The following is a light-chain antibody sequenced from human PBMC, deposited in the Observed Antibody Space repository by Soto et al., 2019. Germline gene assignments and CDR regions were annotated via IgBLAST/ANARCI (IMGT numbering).Light chain of an antibody. Sequence: SYELTQPPSVSMAPGQTAMITCGGNNIGNKSVHWYHQRPGQAPVLVVYDDDDRPSGIPERFSGSNSGNTATLTISRVEAGDEADYYCQVWNSSSDPWVFGGGTKVTVL. CDR2: DDD. V-gene: IGLV3-21*02. J-gene: IGLJ3*02. CDR1: NIGNKS. CDR3: QVWNSSSDPWV.